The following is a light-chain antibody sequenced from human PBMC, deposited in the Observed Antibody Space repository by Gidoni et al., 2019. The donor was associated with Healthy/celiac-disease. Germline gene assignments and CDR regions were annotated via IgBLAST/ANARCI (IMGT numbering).Light chain of an antibody. CDR2: AAS. CDR3: QQSYSTPRT. V-gene: IGKV1-39*01. Sequence: DIQMTQSPSSLSASVGDRVTIICRASQSISSYLNWYQQKPGKAPKLLIYAASSLQSGVPSRFSGSGSGTDFTLTISSRQPEDFATYYCQQSYSTPRTFGQGTKVEIK. J-gene: IGKJ1*01. CDR1: QSISSY.